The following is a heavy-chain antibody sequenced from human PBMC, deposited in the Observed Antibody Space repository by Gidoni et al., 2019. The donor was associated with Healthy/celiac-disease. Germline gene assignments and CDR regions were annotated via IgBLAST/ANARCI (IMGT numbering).Heavy chain of an antibody. Sequence: QVQLQQWGAGLLKPSETPSLTCAVYGWSFSGYYWSWIRQPPGKGLEWFGEINHSGSTNYNPSLKSRVTISVDTSKNQFSLKLSSVTAADTAVYYCARGGGWTPAEYFQHWGQGTLVTVSS. V-gene: IGHV4-34*01. D-gene: IGHD6-19*01. CDR1: GWSFSGYY. J-gene: IGHJ1*01. CDR3: ARGGGWTPAEYFQH. CDR2: INHSGST.